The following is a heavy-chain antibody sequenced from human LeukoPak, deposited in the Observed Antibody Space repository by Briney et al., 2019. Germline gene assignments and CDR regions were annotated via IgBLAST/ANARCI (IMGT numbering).Heavy chain of an antibody. D-gene: IGHD3-22*01. CDR2: IYSGGTT. Sequence: GGSLRLSCAASGFTVSDNYMSWVRQAPGKGLEWVSIIYSGGTTYYADSVKGRFTISRDISKNTLYLQMNSLRAEDTAVFYCVTYRYDSSGYSYFEYWGQGTLVTVSS. CDR1: GFTVSDNY. CDR3: VTYRYDSSGYSYFEY. V-gene: IGHV3-66*01. J-gene: IGHJ4*02.